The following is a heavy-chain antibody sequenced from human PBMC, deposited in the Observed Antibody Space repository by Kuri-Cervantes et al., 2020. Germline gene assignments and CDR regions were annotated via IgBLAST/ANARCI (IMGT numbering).Heavy chain of an antibody. CDR2: IYPGDSDT. Sequence: GGSLRLSCKGSGYSFTSYWIGWVRQMPGKGLEWMGIIYPGDSDTRYSPSFQGQVTISADRSINTAYLQWSSLKASDTAMYYCARLLGFQLPLRAFDIWGQGTMVTVSS. CDR3: ARLLGFQLPLRAFDI. CDR1: GYSFTSYW. J-gene: IGHJ3*02. D-gene: IGHD5-24*01. V-gene: IGHV5-51*01.